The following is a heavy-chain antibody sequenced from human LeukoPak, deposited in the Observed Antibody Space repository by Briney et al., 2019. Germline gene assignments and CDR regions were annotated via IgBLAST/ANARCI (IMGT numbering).Heavy chain of an antibody. D-gene: IGHD6-13*01. J-gene: IGHJ5*02. Sequence: SVKVSCKASGGTFSSYAISWVRQAPGQGLEWMGRIIPILGIANYAQKFQGRVTITADKSTSTAYMELSSLRSEDTAVYYCARDEAAAGTRGDPWGQGTLVTVSS. CDR1: GGTFSSYA. CDR3: ARDEAAAGTRGDP. CDR2: IIPILGIA. V-gene: IGHV1-69*04.